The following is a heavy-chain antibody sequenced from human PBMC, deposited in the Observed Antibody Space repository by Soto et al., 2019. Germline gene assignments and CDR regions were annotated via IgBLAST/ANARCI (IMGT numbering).Heavy chain of an antibody. D-gene: IGHD3-22*01. V-gene: IGHV4-34*01. Sequence: QVQLQQWGAGLLKPSETLSLTCAVYGGSFSGYFWSWIRQPPGKGLEWIGEINDSGSTNYNPSLKSRVTMSVDTSKNHFSLKLSSVTAADTALYYCARLVVTFKWFDPWGQGTMGTVSS. J-gene: IGHJ5*02. CDR3: ARLVVTFKWFDP. CDR2: INDSGST. CDR1: GGSFSGYF.